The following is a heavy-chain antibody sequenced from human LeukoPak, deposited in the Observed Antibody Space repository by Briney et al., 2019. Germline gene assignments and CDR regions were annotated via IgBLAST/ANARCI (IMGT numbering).Heavy chain of an antibody. CDR2: IYYSGST. CDR3: ARGGYYGSGSYWGTFDY. J-gene: IGHJ4*02. Sequence: SETLSLTCTVSGGSLSSGDYYWSWIRQPPGKGLEWIGYIYYSGSTYYNPSLKSRVTISVDTSKNQFSLKLSSVTAADTAVYYGARGGYYGSGSYWGTFDYWGQGTLVTVSS. CDR1: GGSLSSGDYY. V-gene: IGHV4-30-4*01. D-gene: IGHD3-10*01.